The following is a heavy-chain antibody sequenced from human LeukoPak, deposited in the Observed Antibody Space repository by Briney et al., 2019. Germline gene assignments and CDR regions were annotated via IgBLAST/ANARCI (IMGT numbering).Heavy chain of an antibody. V-gene: IGHV5-51*01. J-gene: IGHJ6*03. CDR1: GYSFSTYW. CDR2: IYPGDSNT. Sequence: GESLKISCKGSGYSFSTYWIAWVRQMPGKGLEWMGIIYPGDSNTIYSPSFEGQVIMSVDKSISTAYLQWSSLKASDTAMYYCARGGIYYYYMDVWSKGTTVTVSS. CDR3: ARGGIYYYYMDV.